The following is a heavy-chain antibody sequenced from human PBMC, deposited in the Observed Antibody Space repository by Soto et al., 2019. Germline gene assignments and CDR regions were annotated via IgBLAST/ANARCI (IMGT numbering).Heavy chain of an antibody. D-gene: IGHD3-10*01. J-gene: IGHJ4*02. CDR1: GGSMSGYY. CDR3: ASTGSGSSDY. CDR2: IHDSGST. V-gene: IGHV4-59*01. Sequence: QVQLQESGPGLVKPSETLSLTCTVSGGSMSGYYWSWIRQPPGKGLEWIGYIHDSGSTNYNPSLKSRVTMSVDTSKNQISLKLSSVTAADTAVYYCASTGSGSSDYWGQGTLVTVSS.